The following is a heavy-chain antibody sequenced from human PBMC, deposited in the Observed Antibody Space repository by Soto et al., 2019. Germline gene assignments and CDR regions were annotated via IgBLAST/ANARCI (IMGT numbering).Heavy chain of an antibody. Sequence: QVQLVQSGAEVRKPGASVKVSCKASGYTFTNYYMHWVRQAPGQGLEWTGIMNPSGGSTSYAQKFQGRVTMTRDTSTGAAYMELSSLRSEDTAVYYCARAGDVDYYDKSALIFFDYWGQGTLVTVSS. CDR1: GYTFTNYY. CDR2: MNPSGGST. CDR3: ARAGDVDYYDKSALIFFDY. V-gene: IGHV1-46*03. J-gene: IGHJ4*02. D-gene: IGHD3-22*01.